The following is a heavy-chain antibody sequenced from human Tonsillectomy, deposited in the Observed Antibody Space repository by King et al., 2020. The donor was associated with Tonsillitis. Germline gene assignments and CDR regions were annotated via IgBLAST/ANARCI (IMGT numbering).Heavy chain of an antibody. Sequence: QLVQSGAEVKKPGASVKVSCKASGYTLTDYYMHWVRQAPGQGLEWMGWINAKSGGTNYAQKFQGRVTMTRDTSISTAYMGLSRVRCDDTAVYYCARDPSRGAATADDAFDIWGQGTMVTVS. V-gene: IGHV1-2*02. CDR3: ARDPSRGAATADDAFDI. CDR1: GYTLTDYY. CDR2: INAKSGGT. J-gene: IGHJ3*02. D-gene: IGHD6-13*01.